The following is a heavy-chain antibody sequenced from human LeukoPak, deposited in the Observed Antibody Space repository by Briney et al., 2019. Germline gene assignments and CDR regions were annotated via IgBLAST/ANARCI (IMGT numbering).Heavy chain of an antibody. Sequence: QPGGSLRLSCSASGFTFSRYAMHWVRQAPGKGLDYVSSITSDGGSTYYADSVKDRFTISGDNSKNTLSLQMSSLRTEDTAVYYCLRDAQWGGVGDYWGQGTLVTVSS. CDR2: ITSDGGST. CDR1: GFTFSRYA. CDR3: LRDAQWGGVGDY. V-gene: IGHV3-64D*06. D-gene: IGHD1-26*01. J-gene: IGHJ4*02.